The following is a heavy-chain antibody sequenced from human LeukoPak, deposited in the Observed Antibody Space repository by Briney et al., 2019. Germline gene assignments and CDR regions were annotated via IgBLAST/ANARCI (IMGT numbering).Heavy chain of an antibody. CDR3: ARGGTYYPCIDY. CDR1: GYSFSTTY. CDR2: ISAYNGGT. V-gene: IGHV1-18*01. Sequence: ASVRVSCKALGYSFSTTYINWVRQAPGQGLEWMGRISAYNGGTAYAQKFQGRVTMTTDSSTTTAYLHLASLRSDDTAVYYCARGGTYYPCIDYWGQGTLVTVSS. D-gene: IGHD1-26*01. J-gene: IGHJ4*01.